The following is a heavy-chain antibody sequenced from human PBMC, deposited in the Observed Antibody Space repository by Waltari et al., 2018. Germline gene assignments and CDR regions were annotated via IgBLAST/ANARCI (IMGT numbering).Heavy chain of an antibody. Sequence: VQLQRSGPGLVRPSQPLPLTCPISGDTVTSTGAPWTWLGQSPSRGLEWLGRTYDRSKWYNDYAVSVKSRISIKPDTSKNQFSLQLTSVTPEDTAVYFCARDLRNTITWAYYYGIDVWGQGTTVTVSS. CDR2: TYDRSKWYN. CDR1: GDTVTSTGAP. CDR3: ARDLRNTITWAYYYGIDV. J-gene: IGHJ6*02. V-gene: IGHV6-1*01. D-gene: IGHD2-2*01.